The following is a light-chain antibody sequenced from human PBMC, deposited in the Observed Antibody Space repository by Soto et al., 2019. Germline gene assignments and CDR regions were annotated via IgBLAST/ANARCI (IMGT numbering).Light chain of an antibody. CDR1: QSIVTY. CDR2: AAS. J-gene: IGKJ1*01. V-gene: IGKV1-39*01. Sequence: DIQMTQSPSSLSASVGDRVTITCRASQSIVTYLNWYLQKPGKAPKLLIYAASNLQSGVPSRFSGSGSGTDFTLTISRLQPEDFATYYCLQLYNFSWTFGQGTKVDIK. CDR3: LQLYNFSWT.